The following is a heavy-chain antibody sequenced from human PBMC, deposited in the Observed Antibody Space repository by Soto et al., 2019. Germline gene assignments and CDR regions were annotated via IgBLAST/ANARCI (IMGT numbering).Heavy chain of an antibody. Sequence: QVQLVESGGGVVQPGRSLRLSCAASGFALSVYAMHWVRQAPGKGLEWVAVISYDGTIKHYMDSVKGRFTISRDNSKNWLFLQMNSLRPGETAVFYCARGERSGYYDSWGLGTLVTVSS. J-gene: IGHJ4*02. CDR2: ISYDGTIK. D-gene: IGHD3-3*01. V-gene: IGHV3-30-3*01. CDR1: GFALSVYA. CDR3: ARGERSGYYDS.